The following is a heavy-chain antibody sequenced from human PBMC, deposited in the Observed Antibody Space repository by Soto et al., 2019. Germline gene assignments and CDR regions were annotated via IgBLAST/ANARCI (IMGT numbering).Heavy chain of an antibody. J-gene: IGHJ2*01. CDR2: IIPIFGTA. D-gene: IGHD3-22*01. V-gene: IGHV1-69*01. CDR1: GGTFSSYA. CDR3: ARATYEYYSSGYYIPGYFDL. Sequence: QVQLVQSGAEVKKPGSSVKVSCKASGGTFSSYAISWVRQAPGQGLEWMGGIIPIFGTANYAQKFQGRVTITADESTSEAYMELRSLGSEDTAVYYCARATYEYYSSGYYIPGYFDLWGRGTLVAVSS.